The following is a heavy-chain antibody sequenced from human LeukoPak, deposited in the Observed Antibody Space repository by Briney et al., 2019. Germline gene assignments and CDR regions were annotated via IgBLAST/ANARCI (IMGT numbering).Heavy chain of an antibody. J-gene: IGHJ3*01. D-gene: IGHD3-22*01. CDR1: GGSMISGCYS. CDR3: ARGGESTGYYASDAFDV. V-gene: IGHV4-31*11. Sequence: SETLAFTCGVTGGSMISGCYSGIWIRQHPGKGLEWIAYIYSSGTTYDNPSLRSRVSISVDTSKNQFSLSLSSLTASDTAVYYCARGGESTGYYASDAFDVWGQGTLVTVSS. CDR2: IYSSGTT.